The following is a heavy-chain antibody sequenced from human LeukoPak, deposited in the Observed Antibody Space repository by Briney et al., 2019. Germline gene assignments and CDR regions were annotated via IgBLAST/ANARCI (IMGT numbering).Heavy chain of an antibody. CDR1: GGSFSGYY. V-gene: IGHV4-34*01. D-gene: IGHD2-2*01. CDR3: ARECSSTSCYEVGY. Sequence: SETLSLTCAVYGGSFSGYYWSWIRQPPGKGLEWIGEINHSGSTNYNPSLKSRVTISVDTSKNQFSLKLSSVTAADTAVYYCARECSSTSCYEVGYWGQGTLVTVSS. CDR2: INHSGST. J-gene: IGHJ4*02.